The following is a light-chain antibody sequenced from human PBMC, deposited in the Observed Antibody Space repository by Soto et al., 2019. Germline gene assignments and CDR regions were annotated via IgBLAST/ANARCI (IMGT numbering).Light chain of an antibody. CDR2: GAS. CDR1: QSVSSN. CDR3: QQYNNWPPIT. Sequence: EIVLTQSPGTLSLSPGERATLSCRASQSVSSNLAWYQQKPGQAPRLLIYGASTRATGISARFSGSGSGTEFTLTISSLQSEDFAVYYCQQYNNWPPITFGQGTRLEI. V-gene: IGKV3-15*01. J-gene: IGKJ5*01.